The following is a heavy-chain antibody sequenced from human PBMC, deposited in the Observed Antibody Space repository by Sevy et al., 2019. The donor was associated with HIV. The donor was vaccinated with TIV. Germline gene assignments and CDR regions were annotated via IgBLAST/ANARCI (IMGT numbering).Heavy chain of an antibody. CDR1: GYTFTDYY. D-gene: IGHD2-2*01. V-gene: IGHV1-2*02. CDR3: ARVVEPAGIDPYYYGVDV. CDR2: INPKSGGK. Sequence: ASVKVSCKASGYTFTDYYIHWVRQAPGQGLEWMGWINPKSGGKNYAQKFHGRVTMTRDTSIGKAYMELSRLRSDDTAVYYCARVVEPAGIDPYYYGVDVWGPGATVTVSS. J-gene: IGHJ6*02.